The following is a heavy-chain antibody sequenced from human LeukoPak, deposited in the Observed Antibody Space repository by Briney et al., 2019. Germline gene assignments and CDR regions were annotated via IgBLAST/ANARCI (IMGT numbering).Heavy chain of an antibody. D-gene: IGHD6-6*01. J-gene: IGHJ5*02. Sequence: GGSLRLSCAASGFTFSSYWMSWVRQAPGKGLEWVANIKQDGSEKYYVDSVKGRFTISRDNAKNSLYLQMNSLRAEDTAVYYXXXXRLHSSSNRNWFDPWGQGTLVTVSS. CDR1: GFTFSSYW. CDR3: XXXRLHSSSNRNWFDP. CDR2: IKQDGSEK. V-gene: IGHV3-7*01.